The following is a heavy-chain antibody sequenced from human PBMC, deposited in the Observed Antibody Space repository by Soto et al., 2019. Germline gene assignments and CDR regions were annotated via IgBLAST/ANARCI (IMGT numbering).Heavy chain of an antibody. CDR1: GYSFTSYC. J-gene: IGHJ6*02. D-gene: IGHD3-3*01. CDR3: ARVGIYDFWSGYHYYYYGMDV. V-gene: IGHV1-18*04. CDR2: ISAYNGNT. Sequence: AASLNGYGKSSGYSFTSYCISWGRQAPGQGLECMGWISAYNGNTNYAQKLQGRVTMTTDTSTSTAYMELRSLRSDDTAVYYCARVGIYDFWSGYHYYYYGMDVWGQGTTVTVS.